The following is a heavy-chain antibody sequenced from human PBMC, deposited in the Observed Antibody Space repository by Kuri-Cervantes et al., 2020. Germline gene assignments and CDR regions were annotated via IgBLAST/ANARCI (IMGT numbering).Heavy chain of an antibody. J-gene: IGHJ6*02. CDR2: IKQDGSEK. V-gene: IGHV3-7*01. D-gene: IGHD2-2*01. CDR3: ARDYGVVPVTMYYCYYGMDV. Sequence: GGSLRLSCAASEFTFSSYWMSWVRQAPGKGLEWVANIKQDGSEKYYVDSVKGRFTISRDNAKNSLYLQMNSLRAEDTAVYYCARDYGVVPVTMYYCYYGMDVWGQGTTVTVSS. CDR1: EFTFSSYW.